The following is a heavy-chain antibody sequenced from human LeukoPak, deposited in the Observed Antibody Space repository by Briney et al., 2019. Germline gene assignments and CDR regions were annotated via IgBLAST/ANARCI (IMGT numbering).Heavy chain of an antibody. Sequence: AGGSLRLSCAASGFTFSSYAMSWVRQAPGKGLEWVSAISGSGGSTYYADSVKGRFTISRDNSKNTLYLQMNSLRAEDTAVYYCAKDLDGGGLLDYWGQGTLVTVSS. J-gene: IGHJ4*02. CDR1: GFTFSSYA. CDR3: AKDLDGGGLLDY. D-gene: IGHD2/OR15-2a*01. CDR2: ISGSGGST. V-gene: IGHV3-23*01.